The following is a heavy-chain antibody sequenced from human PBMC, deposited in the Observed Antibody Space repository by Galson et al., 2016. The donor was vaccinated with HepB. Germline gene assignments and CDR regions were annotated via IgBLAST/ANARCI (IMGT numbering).Heavy chain of an antibody. Sequence: SLRLSCAASGFTFSSYPMSWVRQAPGKGLEWVSGISGSGGSTYYADSVKGRFTISRDNSKNTLYLQMNSLRAEDTAVYYCAKDHSGRKVFTMVRELSSMDVRGQGTTVTVSS. D-gene: IGHD3-10*01. J-gene: IGHJ6*02. CDR1: GFTFSSYP. V-gene: IGHV3-23*01. CDR2: ISGSGGST. CDR3: AKDHSGRKVFTMVRELSSMDV.